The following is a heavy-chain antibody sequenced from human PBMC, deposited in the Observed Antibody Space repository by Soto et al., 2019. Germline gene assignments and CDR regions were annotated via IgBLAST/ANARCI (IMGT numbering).Heavy chain of an antibody. Sequence: SETLSLTCTVSGGSVSSDDYYWSWVRQPPGKGLEWIGFICCSGTTSYNPSLQSRVTISVDTSKNQFSLKLSSVTAADTAVYYCVRERNDILTGNNWFDPWGQGALVTVSS. J-gene: IGHJ5*02. D-gene: IGHD3-9*01. V-gene: IGHV4-30-4*01. CDR2: ICCSGTT. CDR1: GGSVSSDDYY. CDR3: VRERNDILTGNNWFDP.